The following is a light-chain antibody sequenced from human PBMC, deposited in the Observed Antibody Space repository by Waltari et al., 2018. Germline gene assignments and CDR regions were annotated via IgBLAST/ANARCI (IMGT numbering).Light chain of an antibody. CDR3: QQRSTWPPFT. V-gene: IGKV3-11*01. Sequence: EIVLTQSPATLSLSPGERATLSYRASQSVSKYLAWYQQKPGQAPRLLIYDASNRATGIPARFSGSGSGTDFILTISSLEPEDFAVYYCQQRSTWPPFTFGPGTTLDI. CDR1: QSVSKY. J-gene: IGKJ3*01. CDR2: DAS.